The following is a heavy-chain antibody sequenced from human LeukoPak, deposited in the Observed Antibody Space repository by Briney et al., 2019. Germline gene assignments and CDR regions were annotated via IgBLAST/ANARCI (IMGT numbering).Heavy chain of an antibody. CDR3: AKDPLATVTTNY. Sequence: GGSLRLSCAASGFIFTNYFMSWVRQAPGKGLEWVASIKHDGSEKYYVDSVRGRFTISRDNTMNSLYLQMSSLRAEDTAVYYCAKDPLATVTTNYWGQGTLVTVSS. D-gene: IGHD4-17*01. CDR1: GFIFTNYF. V-gene: IGHV3-7*03. CDR2: IKHDGSEK. J-gene: IGHJ4*02.